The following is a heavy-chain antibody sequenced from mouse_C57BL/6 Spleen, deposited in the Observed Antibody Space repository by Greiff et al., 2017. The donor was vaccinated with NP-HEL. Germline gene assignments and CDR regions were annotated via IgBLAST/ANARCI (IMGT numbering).Heavy chain of an antibody. CDR1: GYTFTSYW. D-gene: IGHD1-1*01. CDR2: IHPNSGST. J-gene: IGHJ4*01. Sequence: QVQLRQPGAELVKPGASVKLSCKASGYTFTSYWMHWVKQRPGQGLEWIGMIHPNSGSTNYNEKFKSKATLTVDKSSSTAYMQLSSLTSEDSAVYYCASPYGSSLYYYAMDYWGQGTSVTVSS. V-gene: IGHV1-64*01. CDR3: ASPYGSSLYYYAMDY.